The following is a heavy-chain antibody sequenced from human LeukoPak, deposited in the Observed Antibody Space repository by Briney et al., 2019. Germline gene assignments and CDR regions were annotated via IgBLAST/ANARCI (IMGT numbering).Heavy chain of an antibody. D-gene: IGHD1-26*01. J-gene: IGHJ4*02. Sequence: GGSLRHSCAASGFTFSSYAMHWVRQAPGKGLEWVAVISYDGSNKYYADSVRGRFTISRDNSKNTLYLQMNSLRAEDTAVYYCARGGSYGGYFDYWGQGTLVTVSS. CDR2: ISYDGSNK. CDR1: GFTFSSYA. CDR3: ARGGSYGGYFDY. V-gene: IGHV3-30-3*01.